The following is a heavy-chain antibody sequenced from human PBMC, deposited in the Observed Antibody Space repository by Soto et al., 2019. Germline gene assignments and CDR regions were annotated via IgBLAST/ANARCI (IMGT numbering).Heavy chain of an antibody. CDR2: IYHSGST. V-gene: IGHV4-30-2*01. J-gene: IGHJ4*02. CDR1: GGSISSGGYS. CDR3: ARGRMATFDY. D-gene: IGHD5-12*01. Sequence: KPSETLSLTCAVSGGSISSGGYSWSWIRQPPGKGLEWIGYIYHSGSTYYNPSLKSRVTISVDRSKNQFSLKLSSVTAADTAVYYCARGRMATFDYWGQGTLVTVSS.